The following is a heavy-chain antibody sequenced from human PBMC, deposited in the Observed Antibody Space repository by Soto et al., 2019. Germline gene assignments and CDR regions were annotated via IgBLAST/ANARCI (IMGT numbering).Heavy chain of an antibody. CDR3: AYSSYFFYFSGYYSAFDVFDF. Sequence: KLVNPTQTLKLTCNFSGFSLSTSGVRVGWIRQPPGKALEWLALIYWDDDKRYSPSLKSRLTITKDTSKNQVVLTMTNMDPVYSATYYCAYSSYFFYFSGYYSAFDVFDFWGQGTLVTVSS. CDR1: GFSLSTSGVR. J-gene: IGHJ5*01. D-gene: IGHD3-22*01. CDR2: IYWDDDK. V-gene: IGHV2-5*02.